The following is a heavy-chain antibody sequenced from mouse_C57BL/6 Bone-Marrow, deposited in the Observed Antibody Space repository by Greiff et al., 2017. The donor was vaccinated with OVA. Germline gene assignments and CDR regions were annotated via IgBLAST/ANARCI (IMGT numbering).Heavy chain of an antibody. J-gene: IGHJ3*01. V-gene: IGHV1-74*01. D-gene: IGHD1-1*01. CDR1: GYTFTSYW. CDR3: AIGYDGSSYGFAY. Sequence: QVQLQQPGAELVKPGASVKGSCKASGYTFTSYWMHWVKQRPGQGLEWIGRIHPSASDTNYNQKFKGKATLTVDKSSSTAYMQLSSVTSEDSAVYYCAIGYDGSSYGFAYWGQGTLVTVSA. CDR2: IHPSASDT.